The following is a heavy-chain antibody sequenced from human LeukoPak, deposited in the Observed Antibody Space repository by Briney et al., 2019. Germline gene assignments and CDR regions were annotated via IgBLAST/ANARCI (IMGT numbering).Heavy chain of an antibody. J-gene: IGHJ4*02. Sequence: SETLSLTCTVSGGSISGYYWSWIRQPPGKGLEWVGYISYSGSTNYNPSLKSRVTISVDTSKNQFSLKLSSVTAPDTAIYYCARDGRAGSLFAYWGQGTLVTVSS. CDR3: ARDGRAGSLFAY. CDR1: GGSISGYY. V-gene: IGHV4-59*01. CDR2: ISYSGST. D-gene: IGHD6-19*01.